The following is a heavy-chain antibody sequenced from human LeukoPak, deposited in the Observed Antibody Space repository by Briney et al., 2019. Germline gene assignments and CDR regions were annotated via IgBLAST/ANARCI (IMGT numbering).Heavy chain of an antibody. D-gene: IGHD4-17*01. CDR1: GFTFKTYA. CDR3: AKDMYGDFGGIDY. J-gene: IGHJ4*02. V-gene: IGHV3-23*03. CDR2: IYNSGSST. Sequence: GGSMRLSCAASGFTFKTYAMTWVRQAPGKWLEWVSVIYNSGSSTYYADSVKGRFTISRDNSKNTLHLQMSSLRAEDTAIYYCAKDMYGDFGGIDYWGRGTLVTVSS.